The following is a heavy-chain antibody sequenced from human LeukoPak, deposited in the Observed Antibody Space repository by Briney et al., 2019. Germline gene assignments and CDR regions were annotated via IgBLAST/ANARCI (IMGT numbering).Heavy chain of an antibody. D-gene: IGHD1-26*01. CDR1: GFTFSNAW. CDR2: FRSITDGGTI. Sequence: MAGGSLRLSCAASGFTFSNAWMSWVRQAPGKGLEWVGRFRSITDGGTIDYAAPVKGRFTISRDDSRNTLYLQMNSLKTEDTAVYYCTTVIMGAPKDDYWGQGTLVTVSS. J-gene: IGHJ4*02. CDR3: TTVIMGAPKDDY. V-gene: IGHV3-15*05.